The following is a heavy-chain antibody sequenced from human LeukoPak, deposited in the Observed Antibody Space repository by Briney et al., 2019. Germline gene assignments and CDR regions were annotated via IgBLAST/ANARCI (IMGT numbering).Heavy chain of an antibody. V-gene: IGHV4-34*01. D-gene: IGHD3-3*01. CDR3: ASGRFLEWFDP. CDR1: GGSFSGYY. Sequence: SETLSLTCAVYGGSFSGYYWSWIRQPPGKGLEWIGEVNHSGSTNYNPSLKSRVTISVDTSKNQFSLKLSSVTAADTAVYYCASGRFLEWFDPWGQGTLVTVSS. CDR2: VNHSGST. J-gene: IGHJ5*02.